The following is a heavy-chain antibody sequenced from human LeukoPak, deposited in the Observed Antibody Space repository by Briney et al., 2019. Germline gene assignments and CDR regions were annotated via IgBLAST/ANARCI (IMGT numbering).Heavy chain of an antibody. D-gene: IGHD3-3*01. CDR3: ARQPGLRFLETEFDH. V-gene: IGHV4-4*09. CDR1: GGSINAYY. Sequence: SETLSLTCTVSGGSINAYYWTWIRQPPGKGLEWIGYIYTSETTYNPSLKSRVSISVDPSKSQFSLKLSSVTAADTAVYYCARQPGLRFLETEFDHWGQGTLVTVSS. CDR2: IYTSET. J-gene: IGHJ4*02.